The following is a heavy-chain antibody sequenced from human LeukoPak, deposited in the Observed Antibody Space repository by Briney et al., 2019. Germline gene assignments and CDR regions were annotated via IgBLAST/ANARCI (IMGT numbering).Heavy chain of an antibody. Sequence: GGSLRLSCAASGFTFSSYSMNWVRQAPGKGLEWVSSISSSSSYIYYADSVKGRFTISRDNAKNSLYLQMNSLRAEDTAVYYRARSLRITGTSDYWGQGTLVTVSS. J-gene: IGHJ4*02. CDR3: ARSLRITGTSDY. V-gene: IGHV3-21*01. CDR1: GFTFSSYS. CDR2: ISSSSSYI. D-gene: IGHD1-20*01.